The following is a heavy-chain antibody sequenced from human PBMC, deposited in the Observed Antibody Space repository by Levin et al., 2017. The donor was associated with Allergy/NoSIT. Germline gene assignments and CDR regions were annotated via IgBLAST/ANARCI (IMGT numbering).Heavy chain of an antibody. J-gene: IGHJ6*02. V-gene: IGHV3-30*18. Sequence: GGSLRLSCAASGFTFSSYGMHWVRQAPGKGLEWVAVISYDGSNKYYADSVKGRFTISRDNSKNTLYLQMNSLRAEDTAVYYCAKDLTYYDFWSGYYKDHYGMDVWGQGTTVTVSS. D-gene: IGHD3-3*01. CDR1: GFTFSSYG. CDR2: ISYDGSNK. CDR3: AKDLTYYDFWSGYYKDHYGMDV.